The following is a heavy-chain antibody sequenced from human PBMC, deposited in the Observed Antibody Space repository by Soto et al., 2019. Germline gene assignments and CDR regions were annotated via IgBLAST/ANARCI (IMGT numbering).Heavy chain of an antibody. Sequence: QVQLQESGPGLVKPSETLSLTCTVSGGSISSYYWSWVRQPPERGLECIGYIYYSGITNYNPSLKSRITISVDTSKSQFSLKLSSVTAADTAVYYCARARQWLSSYYFDYWGQGTLVTVSS. V-gene: IGHV4-59*01. J-gene: IGHJ4*02. CDR3: ARARQWLSSYYFDY. D-gene: IGHD6-19*01. CDR2: IYYSGIT. CDR1: GGSISSYY.